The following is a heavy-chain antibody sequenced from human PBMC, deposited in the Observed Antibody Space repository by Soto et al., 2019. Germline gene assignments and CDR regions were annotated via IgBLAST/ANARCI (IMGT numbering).Heavy chain of an antibody. V-gene: IGHV1-69*13. CDR3: ARGNNIVVLPAAIGYYGMDV. CDR2: IIPIFGTA. D-gene: IGHD2-2*01. J-gene: IGHJ6*02. CDR1: GGTFSSYA. Sequence: SVKVSCKASGGTFSSYAISWVRQAPGQGLEWMGGIIPIFGTANYAQKFQGRVTITADESTSTAYMELSSLRSEDTAVYYFARGNNIVVLPAAIGYYGMDVWGQGTTVTVSS.